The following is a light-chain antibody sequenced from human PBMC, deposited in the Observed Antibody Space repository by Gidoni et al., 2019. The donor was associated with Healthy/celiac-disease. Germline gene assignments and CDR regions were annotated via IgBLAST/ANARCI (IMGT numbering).Light chain of an antibody. CDR3: QQRSNGTPSP. CDR2: DAS. CDR1: QSVSSY. J-gene: IGKJ2*01. V-gene: IGKV3-11*01. Sequence: ELVLTQPPATLSLSPAERATLSCRASQSVSSYLAWYRQKPGQAPRLLIFDASNWATGIPARFSGSGSGTDFTLTISSLEPEDFAVYYCQQRSNGTPSPFGQGTKLEIK.